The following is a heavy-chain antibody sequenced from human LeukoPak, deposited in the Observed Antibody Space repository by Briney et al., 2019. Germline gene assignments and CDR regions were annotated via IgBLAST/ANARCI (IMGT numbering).Heavy chain of an antibody. CDR3: MSHSDTLTSYSFDY. CDR1: GFIVSSSY. CDR2: IHSGGNT. V-gene: IGHV3-53*01. J-gene: IGHJ4*02. D-gene: IGHD3-9*01. Sequence: PGGSLRLSCAASGFIVSSSYMSWVRQAPGKGLEWVSIIHSGGNTYYADSVKGRFTISRDNSKNTMSLQMSSLRAEDAAVYYCMSHSDTLTSYSFDYWGQGTLVTVSS.